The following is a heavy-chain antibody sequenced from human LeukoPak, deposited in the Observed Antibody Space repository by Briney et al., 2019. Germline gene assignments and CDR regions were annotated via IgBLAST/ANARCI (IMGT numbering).Heavy chain of an antibody. CDR2: ISSSSSTI. J-gene: IGHJ4*02. CDR3: ARATNSNDY. Sequence: GGSLRLSCAASGFTFSSYSMNWVRQAPGEGLEWVSYISSSSSTIYYADSVKGRFTISRDNAKNSLYLQMNSLRAEDTAVYYCARATNSNDYWGQGTLVTVSS. D-gene: IGHD4-23*01. V-gene: IGHV3-48*04. CDR1: GFTFSSYS.